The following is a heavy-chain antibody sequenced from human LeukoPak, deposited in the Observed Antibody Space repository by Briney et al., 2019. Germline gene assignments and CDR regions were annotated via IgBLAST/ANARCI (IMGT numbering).Heavy chain of an antibody. CDR2: INPNSGGT. CDR1: GYTFTSYY. V-gene: IGHV1-2*02. J-gene: IGHJ6*02. D-gene: IGHD2-2*01. CDR3: ARCFSTRAAMLYYYYGMDV. Sequence: ASVKVSCKASGYTFTSYYMHWVRQAPGQGLEWMGWINPNSGGTNYAQKFQGRVTMTRDTSISTAYMELSRLRSDDTAVYYCARCFSTRAAMLYYYYGMDVWGQGTTVTVSS.